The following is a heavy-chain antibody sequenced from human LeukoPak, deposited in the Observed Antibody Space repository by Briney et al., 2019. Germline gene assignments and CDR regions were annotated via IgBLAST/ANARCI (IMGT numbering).Heavy chain of an antibody. J-gene: IGHJ4*02. CDR1: GFTFSNYW. D-gene: IGHD1-7*01. V-gene: IGHV3-74*01. Sequence: GGSLRLSCAASGFTFSNYWMHWVRLVPGKGLVWVSRINSDGSSRHYADSVKGRFTISRDSAKNSLFLQMSSLRAEDTAMYYCARATTYNFFNYWGQGTLVTVSS. CDR2: INSDGSSR. CDR3: ARATTYNFFNY.